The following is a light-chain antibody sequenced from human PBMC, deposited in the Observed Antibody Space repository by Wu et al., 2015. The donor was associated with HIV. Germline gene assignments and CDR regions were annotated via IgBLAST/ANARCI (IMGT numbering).Light chain of an antibody. CDR1: ETIDSNH. Sequence: EIVLTQSPDTLSLSPGERATLSCTASETIDSNHLSWYQHKPGQAPRLLIYGSSTRARGIADRFSGSGSGTDFTLTISRLEPEDFAVYFCHQYGPSPRMFGPGTKVEMK. V-gene: IGKV3-20*01. CDR3: HQYGPSPRM. CDR2: GSS. J-gene: IGKJ1*01.